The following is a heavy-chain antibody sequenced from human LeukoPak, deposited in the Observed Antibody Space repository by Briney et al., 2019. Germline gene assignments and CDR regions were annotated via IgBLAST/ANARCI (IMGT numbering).Heavy chain of an antibody. CDR3: ARERRLTGGPYIDY. Sequence: GGSLRLSCAASGFTITNAYMSWVRQAPGKGLEWVGRIKSKTDGGTTDYAAPVKGRFTISRDDSNNTLYLQMNSLRAEDTAVYYCARERRLTGGPYIDYWGQGTLVTVSS. CDR1: GFTITNAY. D-gene: IGHD2-8*02. J-gene: IGHJ4*02. CDR2: IKSKTDGGTT. V-gene: IGHV3-15*01.